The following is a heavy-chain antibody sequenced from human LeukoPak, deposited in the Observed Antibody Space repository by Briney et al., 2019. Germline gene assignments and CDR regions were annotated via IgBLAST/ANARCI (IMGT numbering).Heavy chain of an antibody. J-gene: IGHJ4*02. CDR1: GFTFSSYA. Sequence: GGSLRLSCSASGFTFSSYAMHWVRQAPGKGLEYVSAISSNGGSTYYADSVKGRFTISRDNSKNTLYLQMSSLRAEDTAVYYCAKEKYYYDTSGYYPFDYWGQGTLVTVSS. V-gene: IGHV3-64D*06. CDR3: AKEKYYYDTSGYYPFDY. D-gene: IGHD3-22*01. CDR2: ISSNGGST.